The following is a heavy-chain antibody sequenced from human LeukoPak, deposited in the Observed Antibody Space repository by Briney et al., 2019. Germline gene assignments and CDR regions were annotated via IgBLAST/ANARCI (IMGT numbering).Heavy chain of an antibody. V-gene: IGHV4-39*01. J-gene: IGHJ4*02. CDR2: IYYNGST. CDR1: GAALSGGTYD. CDR3: ARRGGSGRAFDY. D-gene: IGHD1-26*01. Sequence: SEALSLTCGVSGAALSGGTYDWGWDRQPPGRGRGWISSIYYNGSTYDNPSLTSRVTLSVDTSKNQFSLKLSSVTAADTAVYYCARRGGSGRAFDYWGQGTLVTVSS.